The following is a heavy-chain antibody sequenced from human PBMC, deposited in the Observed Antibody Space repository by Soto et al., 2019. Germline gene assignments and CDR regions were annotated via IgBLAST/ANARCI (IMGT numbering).Heavy chain of an antibody. CDR1: GGTFSSYA. D-gene: IGHD2-15*01. J-gene: IGHJ4*02. Sequence: GASVKVSCKASGGTFSSYAISWVRQAPGQGLEWMGGIIPIFGTANYAQKFQGRVTITADESTSTAYMELSSLRSEDTAVYYCAFQKLHCSGGSCYRYFDYWGQGTLVTVSS. CDR2: IIPIFGTA. V-gene: IGHV1-69*13. CDR3: AFQKLHCSGGSCYRYFDY.